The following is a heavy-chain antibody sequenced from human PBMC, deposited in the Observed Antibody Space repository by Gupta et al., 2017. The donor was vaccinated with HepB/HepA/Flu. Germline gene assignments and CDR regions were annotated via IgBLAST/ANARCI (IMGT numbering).Heavy chain of an antibody. CDR2: IYPGDSDS. D-gene: IGHD5-24*01. Sequence: DVQLVQSGAEVKKPGESLKISCRGSGYTFTTSYIGWVRQMPGKGLEWMGIIYPGDSDSRYSPSFQGQVTISVDKSINTAYLQWSSLRASDTAMYYCARGVEGRYDAFDIWGLGTMVTVSS. CDR3: ARGVEGRYDAFDI. V-gene: IGHV5-51*01. J-gene: IGHJ3*02. CDR1: GYTFTTSY.